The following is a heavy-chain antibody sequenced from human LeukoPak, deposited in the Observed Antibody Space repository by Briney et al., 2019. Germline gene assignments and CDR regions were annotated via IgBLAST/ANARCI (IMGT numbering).Heavy chain of an antibody. CDR1: GFSFGGHE. D-gene: IGHD2-15*01. V-gene: IGHV3-48*03. J-gene: IGHJ4*02. CDR3: ARALGECTSGSCAIDY. CDR2: ISSRDSTI. Sequence: GGSLRLSCAASGFSFGGHEMNWVRQAPGKGLKWVSYISSRDSTIYYADSVKGRFTISRDNAKNSLYLQMNSLRAEDTAVYYCARALGECTSGSCAIDYWGQGTLVTVSS.